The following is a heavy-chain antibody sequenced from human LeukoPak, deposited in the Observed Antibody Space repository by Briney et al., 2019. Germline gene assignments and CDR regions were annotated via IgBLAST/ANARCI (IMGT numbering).Heavy chain of an antibody. D-gene: IGHD6-13*01. CDR2: FDPEDGET. CDR3: ARGDIAAAGYYYYYYMGV. V-gene: IGHV1-24*01. CDR1: GYTLTELS. Sequence: ASVKVSCKVSGYTLTELSMHWVRQAPGKGLEWMGGFDPEDGETIYAQKFQGRVTMTEDTSTDTAYMELSSLRSEDTAVYYCARGDIAAAGYYYYYYMGVWGKGTTVTVSS. J-gene: IGHJ6*03.